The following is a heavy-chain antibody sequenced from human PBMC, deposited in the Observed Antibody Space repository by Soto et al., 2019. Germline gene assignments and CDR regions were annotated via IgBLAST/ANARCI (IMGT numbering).Heavy chain of an antibody. V-gene: IGHV4-4*02. Sequence: QVQLQESGPGLVKSSGTLSLTCAVSGGSISSRKWWSWVRQPPGKGLEWIGEIYHSGSANYNPSHKSRVTISVDKSKSQFSLKMNSVTAADTAVYYCASKFGELLADAFDIWGQGTMVTVSS. CDR1: GGSISSRKW. CDR2: IYHSGSA. D-gene: IGHD3-10*01. CDR3: ASKFGELLADAFDI. J-gene: IGHJ3*02.